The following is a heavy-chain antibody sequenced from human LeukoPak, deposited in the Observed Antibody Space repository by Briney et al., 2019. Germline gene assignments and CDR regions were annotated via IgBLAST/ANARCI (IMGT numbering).Heavy chain of an antibody. D-gene: IGHD1-26*01. V-gene: IGHV4-30-4*08. J-gene: IGHJ4*02. Sequence: SETLSLTCTVSGGSIRSDDYYWSWIRQPPGTGLEWFGYIYYSGSTYYNPSLKSRITMSVDTSNNQFSLKLSSVTAADTAVYYCVRARRLVIDYWGQGTLVTVSS. CDR2: IYYSGST. CDR1: GGSIRSDDYY. CDR3: VRARRLVIDY.